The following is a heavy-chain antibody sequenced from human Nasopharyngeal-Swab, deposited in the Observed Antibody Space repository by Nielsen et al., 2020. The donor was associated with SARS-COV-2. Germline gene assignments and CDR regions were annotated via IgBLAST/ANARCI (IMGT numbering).Heavy chain of an antibody. J-gene: IGHJ6*03. V-gene: IGHV1-69*13. CDR2: IIPIFGTA. Sequence: SVKVFCKASGGTFSSYAISWVRQAPGQGLEWMGGIIPIFGTANYAQKFQGRVTITADESTSTAYMELSSLRSEDTAVYYCARNPIVATITGYYYYYMDVWGKGTTVTVSS. D-gene: IGHD5-12*01. CDR3: ARNPIVATITGYYYYYMDV. CDR1: GGTFSSYA.